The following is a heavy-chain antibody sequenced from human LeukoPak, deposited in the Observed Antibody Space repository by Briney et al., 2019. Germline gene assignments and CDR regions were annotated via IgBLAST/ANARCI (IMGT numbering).Heavy chain of an antibody. CDR3: ARGSPWYYYDSSGYYSFDY. J-gene: IGHJ4*02. CDR2: MNPNSGNT. V-gene: IGHV1-8*01. D-gene: IGHD3-22*01. Sequence: GASVKVSCKASGYTFTSYDINWVRQATGQGLEWMGWMNPNSGNTGYAQKFQGRVTMTRNTSISTAYMELSSLRSEDTAVYYCARGSPWYYYDSSGYYSFDYWGQGTLVTVSS. CDR1: GYTFTSYD.